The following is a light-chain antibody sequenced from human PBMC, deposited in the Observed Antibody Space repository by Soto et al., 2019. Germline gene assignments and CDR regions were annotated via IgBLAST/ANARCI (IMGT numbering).Light chain of an antibody. Sequence: EIVLTQSRGTLSLSPGERATLSCRASQSVSSSYLAWYQQKPGQAPRLLIYGASSRATGIPDRLSGSGSGTDFTLTISRLEPEDLAFYYCQQYGSSPLTFGGGTKVDIK. CDR1: QSVSSSY. CDR2: GAS. J-gene: IGKJ4*01. CDR3: QQYGSSPLT. V-gene: IGKV3-20*01.